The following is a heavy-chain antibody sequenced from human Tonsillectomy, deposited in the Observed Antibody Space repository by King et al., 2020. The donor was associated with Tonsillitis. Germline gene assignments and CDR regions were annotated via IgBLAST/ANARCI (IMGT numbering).Heavy chain of an antibody. CDR2: ISATSSYI. CDR1: GFTFNSHN. J-gene: IGHJ5*02. V-gene: IGHV3-21*01. D-gene: IGHD1-26*01. CDR3: ATDSAGSYPYNWFDP. Sequence: VQLVQSGGGLVKPGGSLRVSCAASGFTFNSHNMNWVRQAPGKGLEWVSSISATSSYIYYADSVKGRFTISRDNAKNSLYLQMNNLRADDTAVYYCATDSAGSYPYNWFDPWGQGTLVTVSS.